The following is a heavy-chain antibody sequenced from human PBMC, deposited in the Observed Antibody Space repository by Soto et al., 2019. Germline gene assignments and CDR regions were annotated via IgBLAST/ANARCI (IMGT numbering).Heavy chain of an antibody. CDR2: IHYSGTT. D-gene: IGHD2-8*01. CDR1: GTSISSYY. Sequence: PSETLSLTCTVSGTSISSYYWSWIRQPPGKGLEWIANIHYSGTTNYNPSLASRVTLSVXXXKXXXXLKXTSXXAADRAMYFCARYNSYAIDYWGRGTLVTVS. CDR3: ARYNSYAIDY. J-gene: IGHJ4*02. V-gene: IGHV4-59*01.